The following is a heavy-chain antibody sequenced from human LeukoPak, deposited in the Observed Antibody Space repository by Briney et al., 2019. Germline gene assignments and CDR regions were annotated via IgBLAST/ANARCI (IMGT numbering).Heavy chain of an antibody. J-gene: IGHJ4*02. CDR2: IYSGGST. D-gene: IGHD4-17*01. CDR1: GYIVSGKY. Sequence: GGSLRLSCAVSGYIVSGKYMGWVRQAPGKGLEYVSVIYSGGSTYYIDSVKGRFTISRDNSKNTLYFQMNSLRVEDTAVYYCVTPGPTVTGGFEYWGQGTLVTVSS. V-gene: IGHV3-53*01. CDR3: VTPGPTVTGGFEY.